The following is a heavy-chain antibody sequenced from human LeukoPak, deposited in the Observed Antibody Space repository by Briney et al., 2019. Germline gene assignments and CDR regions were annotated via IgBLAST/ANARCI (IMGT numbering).Heavy chain of an antibody. J-gene: IGHJ4*02. CDR1: GFTFSSYS. V-gene: IGHV3-21*01. CDR3: AKQKGGVSRNFDY. Sequence: GGSLRLSCAASGFTFSSYSMNWVRQAPGKGLEWVSSISSSSSYIYYADSVKGRFTISRDNAKSSLYLQMNSLRAEDTAVYYCAKQKGGVSRNFDYWGQGTLITVSS. CDR2: ISSSSSYI. D-gene: IGHD2-8*02.